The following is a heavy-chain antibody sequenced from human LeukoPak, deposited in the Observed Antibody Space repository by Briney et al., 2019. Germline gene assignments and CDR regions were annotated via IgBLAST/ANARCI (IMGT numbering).Heavy chain of an antibody. CDR3: ARGRKLDTYYYYYYMDV. Sequence: SETLSLTCTVSGGSISSYYWSWIRQPAGKGLEWIGRIYTSGSTNYNPSLKSRVTMSVDTSKNQFSLELSSVTAADTAVYYCARGRKLDTYYYYYYMDVWGKGTTVTVSS. CDR2: IYTSGST. D-gene: IGHD6-6*01. J-gene: IGHJ6*03. V-gene: IGHV4-4*07. CDR1: GGSISSYY.